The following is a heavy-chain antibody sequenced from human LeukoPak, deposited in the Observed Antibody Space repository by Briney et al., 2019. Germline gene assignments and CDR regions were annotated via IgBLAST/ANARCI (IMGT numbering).Heavy chain of an antibody. Sequence: SETLSLTCTVSGGSISSYYWGWIRQPPGKGLEWIGSIYYSGSTYYNPSLKSRVTISVDTSKNQFSLKLSSVTAADTAVYYCARHMLSGTAIDIWGQGTMVTVSS. J-gene: IGHJ3*02. CDR2: IYYSGST. CDR1: GGSISSYY. D-gene: IGHD1-26*01. V-gene: IGHV4-39*01. CDR3: ARHMLSGTAIDI.